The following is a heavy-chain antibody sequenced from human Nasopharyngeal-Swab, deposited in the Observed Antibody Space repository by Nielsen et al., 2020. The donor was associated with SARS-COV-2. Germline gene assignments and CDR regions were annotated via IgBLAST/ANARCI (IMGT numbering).Heavy chain of an antibody. CDR1: GGSISSSSYY. V-gene: IGHV4-39*07. D-gene: IGHD2-15*01. Sequence: SDTLSLTCTVSGGSISSSSYYWGWIRQPPGKGLEWIGSIYYSGSTYYNPSLKSRVTISVDTSKNQFSLKLSSVTAADTAVYYCARVLTRNLVVALVLDAFDIWGQGTMVTVSS. J-gene: IGHJ3*02. CDR2: IYYSGST. CDR3: ARVLTRNLVVALVLDAFDI.